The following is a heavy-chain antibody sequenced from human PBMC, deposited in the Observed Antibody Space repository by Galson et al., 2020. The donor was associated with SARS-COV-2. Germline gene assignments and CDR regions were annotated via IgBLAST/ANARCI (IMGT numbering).Heavy chain of an antibody. CDR2: IYYGGST. Sequence: SETLSLTCTVSGGSISGYYWSWIRQPPGKGLEWIGYIYYGGSTNYNPSLKSRVTISVDTSRSQFSLKLSSVTAADTAVYYCARHHTIFPDDYFDYWGQGTLVTVSS. V-gene: IGHV4-59*01. CDR1: GGSISGYY. CDR3: ARHHTIFPDDYFDY. D-gene: IGHD3-3*01. J-gene: IGHJ4*02.